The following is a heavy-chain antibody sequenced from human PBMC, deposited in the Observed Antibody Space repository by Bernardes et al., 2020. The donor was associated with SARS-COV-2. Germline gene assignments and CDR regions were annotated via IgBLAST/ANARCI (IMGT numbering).Heavy chain of an antibody. D-gene: IGHD2-15*01. CDR1: GDTFTDRY. J-gene: IGHJ5*02. V-gene: IGHV1-2*02. CDR2: INPNSGGT. CDR3: AREEGYRMGVADNWFDP. Sequence: ASVKVSCKASGDTFTDRYIHWVRQAPGQGLEWMGWINPNSGGTNYAQKFKGRVTMARDTSITTAYMEVFSLRSDDTAVYYCAREEGYRMGVADNWFDPWGQGTLVNVSS.